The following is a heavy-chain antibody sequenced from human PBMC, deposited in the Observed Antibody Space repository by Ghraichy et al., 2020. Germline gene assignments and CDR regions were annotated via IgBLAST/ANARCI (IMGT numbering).Heavy chain of an antibody. V-gene: IGHV4-30-2*01. CDR3: ARAPYDDDGFYDDGFDV. CDR2: IYQSGNT. D-gene: IGHD3-22*01. CDR1: GGSISSGSYS. Sequence: LSLTCAVSGGSISSGSYSWSWIRQPPGKGLEWIGYIYQSGNTYYNPSLKSRVTISLDSSKNQFSLNLTSVTAADTAVYYCARAPYDDDGFYDDGFDVWGQGTMFTVSS. J-gene: IGHJ3*01.